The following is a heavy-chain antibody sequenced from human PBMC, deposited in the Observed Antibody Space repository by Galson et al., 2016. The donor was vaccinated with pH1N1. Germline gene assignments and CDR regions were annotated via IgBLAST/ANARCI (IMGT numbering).Heavy chain of an antibody. Sequence: SVKVSCKVSGNTLTKLSIHWVRQAPGQGLEWMAGFGPEDGEAIYAQRFQGRLTLTEDTSTDTAYMLLSGLRSEDTAMHYCAAVYNYNWAWYYCDYRGQGTLVTVTS. CDR1: GNTLTKLS. J-gene: IGHJ4*02. V-gene: IGHV1-24*01. D-gene: IGHD3-16*01. CDR3: AAVYNYNWAWYYCDY. CDR2: FGPEDGEA.